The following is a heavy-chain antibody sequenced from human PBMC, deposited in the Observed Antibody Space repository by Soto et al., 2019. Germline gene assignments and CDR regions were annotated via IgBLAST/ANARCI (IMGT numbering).Heavy chain of an antibody. J-gene: IGHJ5*02. D-gene: IGHD2-8*01. V-gene: IGHV4-30-2*01. CDR3: ARWWMYAPRSAP. Sequence: SLMHCVRWSVAWGTLGGLGGCWSFIQQPPGKGLEWIGYIYHSGSTYYNPSLKSRVTISVDRSKNQFSLKLSSVTAADTAVHYCARWWMYAPRSAPWRQRTLVTVSS. CDR1: WGTLGGLGGC. CDR2: IYHSGST.